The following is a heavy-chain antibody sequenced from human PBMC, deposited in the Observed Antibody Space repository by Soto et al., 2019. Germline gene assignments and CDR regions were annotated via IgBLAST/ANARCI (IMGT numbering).Heavy chain of an antibody. CDR1: GDSFSSSGHY. J-gene: IGHJ4*02. V-gene: IGHV4-39*01. CDR2: VSYSGYT. Sequence: QLQLQESGPGLVKPSETLSLTCTVSGDSFSSSGHYRGWIRQPPGKGLEWIGSVSYSGYTYDNPSLKSRVTISVDTSKNQFSLNLASVTAADTAVYYCARYYDTFDSWGQGTLVTVSS. CDR3: ARYYDTFDS. D-gene: IGHD3-22*01.